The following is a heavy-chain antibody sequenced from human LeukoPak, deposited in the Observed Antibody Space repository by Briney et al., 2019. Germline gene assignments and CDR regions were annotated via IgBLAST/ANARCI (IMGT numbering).Heavy chain of an antibody. CDR1: GFTVSSNY. CDR3: ARAGRGFSYGYLDY. V-gene: IGHV3-53*01. J-gene: IGHJ4*02. CDR2: IYSGGST. Sequence: GGSLRLSCAASGFTVSSNYMSWVRQAPGKGLEWVSVIYSGGSTYYADSVKGRFTISRDNSKNTLYLQMNSLRAEDTAVYYCARAGRGFSYGYLDYWGQGSLVTVSS. D-gene: IGHD5-18*01.